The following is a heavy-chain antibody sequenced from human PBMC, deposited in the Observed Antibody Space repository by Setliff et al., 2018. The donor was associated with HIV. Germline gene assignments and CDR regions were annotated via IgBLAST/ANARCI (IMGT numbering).Heavy chain of an antibody. D-gene: IGHD2-2*01. J-gene: IGHJ4*02. Sequence: GGSLRLSCAATGFTFSSYVLHWVRQAPGEGLEWVAVMSTGGGIKICADSVKGRFTISRDNSRNTLFLQMNNLRPEDTAFYYCARGSCSSASCSIDCWGQGTLVTVSS. V-gene: IGHV3-30-3*01. CDR3: ARGSCSSASCSIDC. CDR2: MSTGGGIK. CDR1: GFTFSSYV.